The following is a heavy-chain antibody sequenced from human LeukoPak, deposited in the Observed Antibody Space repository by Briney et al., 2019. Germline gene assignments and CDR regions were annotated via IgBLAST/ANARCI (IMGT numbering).Heavy chain of an antibody. V-gene: IGHV3-21*01. Sequence: GGSLRLSCAASGFTFSSYSMNWVRQAPGKGLEWVSSLSTSSSCIYYADSLKGRFTISRDNAKNSLYLQMNSLRAEDTAVYYCARGNVLLWFGELLSFDYWGQGTLVTVSS. CDR3: ARGNVLLWFGELLSFDY. D-gene: IGHD3-10*01. CDR1: GFTFSSYS. J-gene: IGHJ4*02. CDR2: LSTSSSCI.